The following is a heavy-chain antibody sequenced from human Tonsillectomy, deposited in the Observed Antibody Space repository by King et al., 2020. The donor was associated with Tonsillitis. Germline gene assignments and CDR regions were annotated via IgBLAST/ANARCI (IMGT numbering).Heavy chain of an antibody. D-gene: IGHD1-20*01. Sequence: ITLKESGPTLVKPTQTLTLTCSFTGFSLSRSGVGVGWIRQPPGKALEWLALIYWNDDKRYSPSLKDRLTITKDTSKNEVVLRMTNMDPVDTAAYYCAHRHPAEYNWAYGTFDIWGQGTMVTVSS. V-gene: IGHV2-5*01. CDR3: AHRHPAEYNWAYGTFDI. CDR2: IYWNDDK. CDR1: GFSLSRSGVG. J-gene: IGHJ3*02.